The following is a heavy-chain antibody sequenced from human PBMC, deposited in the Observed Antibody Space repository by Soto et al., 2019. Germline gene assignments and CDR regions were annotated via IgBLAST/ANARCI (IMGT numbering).Heavy chain of an antibody. CDR3: ARDARGTRGFDERDS. CDR2: INPNSGDT. CDR1: GYIFTGYH. J-gene: IGHJ6*02. V-gene: IGHV1-2*02. Sequence: ASVEVSCKASGYIFTGYHIHWVRQAPGRGLEWMGWINPNSGDTEYAENFQGRVTMTRDTSFNLVYMEMSGLMSDDTAVYYCARDARGTRGFDERDSWGQGTTGTVCS. D-gene: IGHD3-9*01.